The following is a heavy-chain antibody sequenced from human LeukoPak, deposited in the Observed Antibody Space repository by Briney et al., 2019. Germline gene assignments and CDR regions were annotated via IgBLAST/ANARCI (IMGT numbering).Heavy chain of an antibody. CDR3: ARALQVTAIHRFDY. J-gene: IGHJ4*02. D-gene: IGHD2-21*02. CDR1: GYTFTSYG. Sequence: ASVKVSCKASGYTFTSYGVSWVRQAPGQGLEWMGWISGYSDNTNYAQKFQGRVTMTTNTSTSTAFMELRSLRSDDTAVYYCARALQVTAIHRFDYWGQGTLVTVSS. V-gene: IGHV1-18*01. CDR2: ISGYSDNT.